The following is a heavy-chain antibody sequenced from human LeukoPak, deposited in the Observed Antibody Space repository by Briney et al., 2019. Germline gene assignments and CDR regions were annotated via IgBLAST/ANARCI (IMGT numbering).Heavy chain of an antibody. CDR1: GFTVSSNY. Sequence: GGSLRLSCAASGFTVSSNYMSWVRQAPGKGLEWVSVIYSGGSTYYADSVKGRFTISRDNSKNTLYLQMNNLRAEDTAVYYCARDGRRVITSGWYYFDCWGQGTLVTVSS. CDR3: ARDGRRVITSGWYYFDC. D-gene: IGHD6-19*01. V-gene: IGHV3-53*01. J-gene: IGHJ4*02. CDR2: IYSGGST.